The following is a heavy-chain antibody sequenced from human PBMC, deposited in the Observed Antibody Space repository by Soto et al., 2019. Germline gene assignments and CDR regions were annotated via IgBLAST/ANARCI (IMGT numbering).Heavy chain of an antibody. CDR2: IYYSGST. J-gene: IGHJ4*02. CDR1: GGSISSYY. V-gene: IGHV4-59*01. Sequence: PSETLSLTCTVSGGSISSYYWSWIRQPPGKGLEWIGYIYYSGSTNYNPSLKSRVTISVDTSKNQFSLKLSSVTAADTAVYYCARGGHDYGDQVYGYWGQGTLVTVSS. CDR3: ARGGHDYGDQVYGY. D-gene: IGHD4-17*01.